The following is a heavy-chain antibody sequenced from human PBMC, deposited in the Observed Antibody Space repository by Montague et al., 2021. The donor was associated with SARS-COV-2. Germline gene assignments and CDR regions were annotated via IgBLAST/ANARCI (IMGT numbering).Heavy chain of an antibody. D-gene: IGHD4-17*01. CDR2: IYYSGGT. J-gene: IGHJ4*02. CDR3: ARHLNYRDYGGDDY. CDR1: GGSISSSSYF. Sequence: SETLSLTCSVSGGSISSSSYFWGWIRQPPGKGLEWIGSIYYSGGTYSKSSLKSRVTISVDTSKNQFSLKLSSVTAADTAVYYCARHLNYRDYGGDDYWGQGTLVTVSS. V-gene: IGHV4-39*01.